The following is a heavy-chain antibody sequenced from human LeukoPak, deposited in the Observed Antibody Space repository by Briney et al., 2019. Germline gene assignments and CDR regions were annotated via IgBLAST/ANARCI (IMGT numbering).Heavy chain of an antibody. D-gene: IGHD3-16*01. CDR1: GGSISSYY. CDR2: IYYSGST. Sequence: SETLSLTCTVSGGSISSYYWSWIRQPPGKGLEWIGYIYYSGSTYYNPSLKSRVTISVDTSKNQFSLKLSSVTAADTAVYYCARAYDYVWGSSDWGQGTLVTVSS. J-gene: IGHJ4*02. CDR3: ARAYDYVWGSSD. V-gene: IGHV4-30-4*01.